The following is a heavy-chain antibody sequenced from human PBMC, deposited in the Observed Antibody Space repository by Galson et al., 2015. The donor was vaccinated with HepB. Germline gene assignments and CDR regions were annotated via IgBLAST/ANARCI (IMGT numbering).Heavy chain of an antibody. CDR1: GFNFRSHA. CDR3: AKGVSVYSNTRFDY. V-gene: IGHV3-23*01. J-gene: IGHJ4*02. CDR2: FSGGAGGT. D-gene: IGHD5/OR15-5a*01. Sequence: SLRLSCAASGFNFRSHAISWVRQAPGKGLEWVSGFSGGAGGTYYADSVKGRFTFFRDNAKNTLDLEMKNLRAEDTAVYYCAKGVSVYSNTRFDYWGQGTLVTVSS.